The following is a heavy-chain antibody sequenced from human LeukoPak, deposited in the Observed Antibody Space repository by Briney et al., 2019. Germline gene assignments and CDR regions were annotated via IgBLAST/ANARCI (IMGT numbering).Heavy chain of an antibody. CDR3: AKEGWGYCSGGSCFVVVTAYFDY. Sequence: PGGSLRLSCAASGFTFSSYWMNWVRQAPGKGLVWVSRINSDGSNTKYADSVKGRFTISRDNSKNTLYLQMNSLRAEDTAVYYCAKEGWGYCSGGSCFVVVTAYFDYWGQGTLVTVSS. D-gene: IGHD2-15*01. CDR2: INSDGSNT. V-gene: IGHV3-74*01. CDR1: GFTFSSYW. J-gene: IGHJ4*02.